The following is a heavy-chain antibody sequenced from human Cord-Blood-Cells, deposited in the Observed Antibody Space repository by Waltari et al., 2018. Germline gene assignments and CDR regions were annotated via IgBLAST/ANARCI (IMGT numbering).Heavy chain of an antibody. D-gene: IGHD3-3*01. J-gene: IGHJ5*02. CDR1: GFTFSSYA. CDR2: ISGSGGST. Sequence: EVQLLESGGGLVQPGGSLRLSCAASGFTFSSYAMSWVRQAPGKGLGWVSAISGSGGSTYYADSVKGRFTISRDNSKNTLYLQMNSLRAEDTAVYYCAKLAIFGVVHSNWFDPWGQGTLVTVSS. V-gene: IGHV3-23*01. CDR3: AKLAIFGVVHSNWFDP.